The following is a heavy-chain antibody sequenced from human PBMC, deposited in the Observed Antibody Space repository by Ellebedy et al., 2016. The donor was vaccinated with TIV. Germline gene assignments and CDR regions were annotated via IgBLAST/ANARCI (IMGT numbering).Heavy chain of an antibody. CDR2: INPNSGTT. CDR3: ARVTYDIFHTHPESVGWFDP. V-gene: IGHV1-2*02. CDR1: GYTFTDYY. D-gene: IGHD3-9*01. J-gene: IGHJ5*02. Sequence: AASVKVSCKASGYTFTDYYMHWVRQAPGQGLEWMGWINPNSGTTNYAQIFQGRVTITRDTSINTAYMGLSRLTSDDTAIYYCARVTYDIFHTHPESVGWFDPWGQGTLVTVSS.